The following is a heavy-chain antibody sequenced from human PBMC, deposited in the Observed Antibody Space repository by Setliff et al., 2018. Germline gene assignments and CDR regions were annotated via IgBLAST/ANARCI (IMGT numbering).Heavy chain of an antibody. CDR3: ARAHRYFSDTSGYFYDQGRSAFDV. CDR1: GGSFSGYS. V-gene: IGHV3-20*04. CDR2: INRNGGRI. D-gene: IGHD3-22*01. Sequence: ETLSLTCAVYGGSFSGYSWSWVRQAPGKGLEWVSDINRNGGRIGYADPVKGRFTISRDNAKNSLYLQMNSLGAEDTALYYCARAHRYFSDTSGYFYDQGRSAFDVWGQGTMVTVSS. J-gene: IGHJ3*01.